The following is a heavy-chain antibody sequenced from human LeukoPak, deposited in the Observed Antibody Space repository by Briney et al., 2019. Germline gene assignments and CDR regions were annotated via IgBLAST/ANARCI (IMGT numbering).Heavy chain of an antibody. CDR3: ASSGSYRFDY. D-gene: IGHD1-26*01. CDR1: GFTFNDYY. CDR2: ITASGTAM. Sequence: PGGSLRLSCAASGFTFNDYYMSWIRQAPGKGLEWVSHITASGTAMFYADSVKGRFTISRDNAKNSLYLQMNSLRDEDTAVYYCASSGSYRFDYWGQGTLVTVSS. J-gene: IGHJ4*02. V-gene: IGHV3-11*04.